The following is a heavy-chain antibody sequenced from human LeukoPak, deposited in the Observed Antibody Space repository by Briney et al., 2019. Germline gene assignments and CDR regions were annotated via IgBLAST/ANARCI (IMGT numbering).Heavy chain of an antibody. CDR3: ARDLLGYNYYYMDV. D-gene: IGHD3-16*02. CDR2: ISSSDSYI. Sequence: PGGSLRLSCAASGFTFSSYNMNWVRQAPGKGLEWVSSISSSDSYIYYADSVKGRFTISRDNAKNSLFLRMNSLRAEDTAVYYCARDLLGYNYYYMDVWGKGTTVTVSS. J-gene: IGHJ6*03. CDR1: GFTFSSYN. V-gene: IGHV3-21*01.